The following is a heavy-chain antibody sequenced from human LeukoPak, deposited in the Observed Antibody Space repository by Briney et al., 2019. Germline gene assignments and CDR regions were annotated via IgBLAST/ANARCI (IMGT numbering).Heavy chain of an antibody. V-gene: IGHV3-48*04. D-gene: IGHD3-22*01. CDR3: AREITIYYDTTGYIESDS. J-gene: IGHJ4*02. CDR1: GFSFKTYT. CDR2: ITRTSNNI. Sequence: GGSLRLSCVASGFSFKTYTMNWVRQAPGKGLEWVSSITRTSNNIYYIESVKGRFTVSRDNAQNSLYLQMNSLRVEDTAVYYCAREITIYYDTTGYIESDSWGQGTLVTVSS.